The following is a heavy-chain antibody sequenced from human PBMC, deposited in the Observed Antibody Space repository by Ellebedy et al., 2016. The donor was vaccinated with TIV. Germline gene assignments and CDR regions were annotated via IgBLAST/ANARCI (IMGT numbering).Heavy chain of an antibody. J-gene: IGHJ5*02. CDR3: ARDVAGFDP. CDR2: INPRGGST. V-gene: IGHV1-46*01. D-gene: IGHD2-15*01. CDR1: GYTFTSYF. Sequence: AASVKVSCKASGYTFTSYFMHWVRQAPGQGLEWMGSINPRGGSTSYPQKFQGRRTLTRDTSTSTVYMELSSLRYDDTALYYCARDVAGFDPWGQGTLVTVSS.